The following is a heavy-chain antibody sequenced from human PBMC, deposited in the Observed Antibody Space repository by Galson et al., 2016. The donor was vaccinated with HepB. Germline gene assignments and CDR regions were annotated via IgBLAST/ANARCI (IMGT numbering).Heavy chain of an antibody. CDR1: GFTFSNYA. Sequence: SLRLSCAASGFTFSNYAMHWVRQAPGKGLEWVAIISYDGSNKYYADSVKGRFTISRDNSQNMLYLQMNSLKPEDTAVYSCARDRVTAPGTGWFDPWGQGTLVAVSS. CDR2: ISYDGSNK. CDR3: ARDRVTAPGTGWFDP. J-gene: IGHJ5*02. V-gene: IGHV3-30-3*01. D-gene: IGHD6-13*01.